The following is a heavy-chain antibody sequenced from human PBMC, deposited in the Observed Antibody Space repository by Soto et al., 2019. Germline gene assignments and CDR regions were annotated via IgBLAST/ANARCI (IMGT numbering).Heavy chain of an antibody. CDR3: ARDSVAIQLWSSGFDY. D-gene: IGHD5-18*01. CDR1: GFTFSSYA. CDR2: ISYDGSNK. V-gene: IGHV3-30-3*01. J-gene: IGHJ4*02. Sequence: QVQLVESGGGVVQPGRSLRLSCAASGFTFSSYAMHWVRQAPGKGLEWVAVISYDGSNKYYADSVKGRFTISRDNSKNRVAVQRTSLRAEDTAVYYCARDSVAIQLWSSGFDYWGQGTLVTVSS.